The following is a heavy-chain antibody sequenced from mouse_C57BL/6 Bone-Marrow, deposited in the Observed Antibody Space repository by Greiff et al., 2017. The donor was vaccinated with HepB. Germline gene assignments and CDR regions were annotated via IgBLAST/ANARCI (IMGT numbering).Heavy chain of an antibody. CDR3: ARYTTVVATRAMDY. CDR1: GYSITSGYY. J-gene: IGHJ4*01. V-gene: IGHV3-6*01. CDR2: ISYDGSN. Sequence: EVQLQQSGPGLVKPSQSLSLTCSVTGYSITSGYYWNWIRQFPGNKLEWMGYISYDGSNNYNPSLKNRISITRDTSKNQFFLKLNSVTTEDTATYYCARYTTVVATRAMDYWGQGTSVTVSS. D-gene: IGHD1-1*01.